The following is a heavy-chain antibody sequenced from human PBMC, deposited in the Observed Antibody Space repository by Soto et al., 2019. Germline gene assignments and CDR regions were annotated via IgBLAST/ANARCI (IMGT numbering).Heavy chain of an antibody. J-gene: IGHJ3*02. D-gene: IGHD3-22*01. V-gene: IGHV3-7*01. Sequence: PVGSLRLSCAASGFTFSSYWMSWVRQAPGKGLEWVANIKQDGSEKYYVDSVKGRFTISRDNAKNSLYLQMNSLRAEDTAVYYCAREGHYYDSSGYYPSRVGAFDIWGQGTMVTVSS. CDR1: GFTFSSYW. CDR2: IKQDGSEK. CDR3: AREGHYYDSSGYYPSRVGAFDI.